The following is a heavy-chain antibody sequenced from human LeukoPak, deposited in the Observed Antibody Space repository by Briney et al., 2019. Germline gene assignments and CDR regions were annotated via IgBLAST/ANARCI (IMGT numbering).Heavy chain of an antibody. V-gene: IGHV3-66*04. Sequence: GGSLRLSCAASGFTGSSNYMSWVRQAPGRGVEWVSVIYSGGGTYYTDSVKGRFTISRDNSKNTVSLQMNSLRAEETAVYYCARRPTSVTLIRGAFDIWGQGTMVTVSS. CDR1: GFTGSSNY. J-gene: IGHJ3*02. CDR2: IYSGGGT. D-gene: IGHD4-17*01. CDR3: ARRPTSVTLIRGAFDI.